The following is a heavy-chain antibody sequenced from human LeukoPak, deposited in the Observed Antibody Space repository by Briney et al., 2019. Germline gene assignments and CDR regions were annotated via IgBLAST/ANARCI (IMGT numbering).Heavy chain of an antibody. D-gene: IGHD2-2*01. CDR3: AKDLYDIVVVPAAISY. CDR1: GFTFSSYG. V-gene: IGHV3-30*18. CDR2: ISYDRSNK. J-gene: IGHJ4*02. Sequence: PGGSLRLSCAASGFTFSSYGMHWVRQAPGKGLEWVAVISYDRSNKYYADSVKGRFTISRDNSKNTLYLQMNSLRAEDTAVYYCAKDLYDIVVVPAAISYWGQGTLVTVSS.